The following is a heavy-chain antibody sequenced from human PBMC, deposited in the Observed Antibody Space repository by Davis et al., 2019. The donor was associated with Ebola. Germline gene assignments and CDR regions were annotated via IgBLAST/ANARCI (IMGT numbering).Heavy chain of an antibody. CDR2: ISSSSNYI. V-gene: IGHV3-21*01. Sequence: GESLKISCAASGFTFSSNSMNWVRQAPGKGLEWVSFISSSSNYIYYADSVKGRFTVSRDNAKNSLYLQMNSLRAKDTAVYYCAKGSVPRGWGQGTLVTVSS. J-gene: IGHJ4*02. CDR1: GFTFSSNS. D-gene: IGHD3-10*01. CDR3: AKGSVPRG.